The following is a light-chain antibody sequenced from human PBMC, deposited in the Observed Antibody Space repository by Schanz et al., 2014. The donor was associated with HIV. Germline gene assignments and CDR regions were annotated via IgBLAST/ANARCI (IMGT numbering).Light chain of an antibody. J-gene: IGKJ1*01. CDR3: QQSYSLPRT. V-gene: IGKV1-39*01. CDR1: QDISIS. CDR2: AAF. Sequence: DIQMTQSPSSLSASVGDRVTITCRASQDISISLNWYQQKPGKAPKLLIFAAFSLQGGVPSRFSGSGSGTDFTLTISGLQPEDLATYYCQQSYSLPRTFGQGTKV.